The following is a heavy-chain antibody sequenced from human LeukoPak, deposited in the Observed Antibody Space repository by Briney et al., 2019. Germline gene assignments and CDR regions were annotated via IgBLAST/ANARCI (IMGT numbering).Heavy chain of an antibody. CDR3: ASSSGYSYGWSHDY. Sequence: PSEILSFSCTVAGGFISSYYWSWIRQPPGRGLEWIGYIYYSGSTNYNPSLKSRVTISVDTSKNQFSLKLSSVTAADTAVYYCASSSGYSYGWSHDYWGQGTLVTVSS. D-gene: IGHD5-18*01. V-gene: IGHV4-59*01. CDR1: GGFISSYY. CDR2: IYYSGST. J-gene: IGHJ4*02.